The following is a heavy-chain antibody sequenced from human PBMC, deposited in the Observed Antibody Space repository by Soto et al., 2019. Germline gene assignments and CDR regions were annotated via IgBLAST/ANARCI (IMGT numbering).Heavy chain of an antibody. CDR3: ARGHAGPLHY. CDR2: IYYSGST. J-gene: IGHJ4*02. CDR1: GGSISSYY. D-gene: IGHD2-2*01. V-gene: IGHV4-59*01. Sequence: PSETLSLTCTVSGGSISSYYWSWIRQPPGKGLEWIGYIYYSGSTNYNPSLKSRVTISVDTSKNQFSLKLSSVTAADTAVYYCARGHAGPLHYWGQATLVTVSS.